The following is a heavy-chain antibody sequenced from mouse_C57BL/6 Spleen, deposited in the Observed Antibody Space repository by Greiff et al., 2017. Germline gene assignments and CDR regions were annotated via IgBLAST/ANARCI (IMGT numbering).Heavy chain of an antibody. CDR3: ARRRIYDGYFDD. V-gene: IGHV1-54*01. CDR2: INPGSGGT. J-gene: IGHJ2*01. D-gene: IGHD2-3*01. Sequence: QVQLQQSGAELVRPGTSVKVSCKASGYAFTNYLIEWVKQRPGQGLEWIGVINPGSGGTNYNEKFKGKATLTADKSSRTAYMPLSSLTSEDSAVYFCARRRIYDGYFDDWGQGTTLTVSS. CDR1: GYAFTNYL.